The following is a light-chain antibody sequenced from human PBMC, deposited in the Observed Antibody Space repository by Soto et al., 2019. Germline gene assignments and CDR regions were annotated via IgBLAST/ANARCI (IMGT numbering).Light chain of an antibody. Sequence: EIVLTQSPATLSLSPGERATLSCRASQSVSSYLAWYQQKPGQAPRLLIYDASNRATGIPARFSGSGSGTDFTLTISSLEPEDFAVYYFQQRGNWPRTFGHGTKLEIK. V-gene: IGKV3-11*01. CDR2: DAS. J-gene: IGKJ2*01. CDR1: QSVSSY. CDR3: QQRGNWPRT.